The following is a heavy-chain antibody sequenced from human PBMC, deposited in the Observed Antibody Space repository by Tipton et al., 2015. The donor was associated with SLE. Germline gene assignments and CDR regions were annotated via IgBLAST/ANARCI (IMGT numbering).Heavy chain of an antibody. CDR3: ARLYYDILTGYYRPFY. CDR2: IYASGIT. J-gene: IGHJ4*02. CDR1: GASISSGNYY. D-gene: IGHD3-9*01. V-gene: IGHV4-61*09. Sequence: TLSLTCTVSGASISSGNYYWNWIRQPAGKGPEWIGYIYASGITNYNPSLKSRVTISVDSSKNLFSLKLTSVTAADTAVYYCARLYYDILTGYYRPFYWGQGTLVTVSS.